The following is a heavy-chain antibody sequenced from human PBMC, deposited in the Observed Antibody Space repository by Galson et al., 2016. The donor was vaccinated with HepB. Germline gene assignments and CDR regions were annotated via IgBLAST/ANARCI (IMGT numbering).Heavy chain of an antibody. CDR3: ARGGCSSTSCPYYHHYGMDV. CDR1: GFSFSSYD. D-gene: IGHD2-2*01. J-gene: IGHJ6*02. Sequence: SLRLSCAASGFSFSSYDMHWVRQATGKGLEWVSAIGTAGDTYYPGSVKGRFTISRENAENSLDLQMNSLRAGDTAVYYRARGGCSSTSCPYYHHYGMDVWGQGTTVTVSS. V-gene: IGHV3-13*01. CDR2: IGTAGDT.